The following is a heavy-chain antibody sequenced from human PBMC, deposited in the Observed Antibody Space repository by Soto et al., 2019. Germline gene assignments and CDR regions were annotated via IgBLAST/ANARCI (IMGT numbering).Heavy chain of an antibody. V-gene: IGHV3-9*01. CDR1: GFTFDDYA. J-gene: IGHJ4*02. Sequence: GGSLRLSCAASGFTFDDYAMHWVRQAPGKGLEWVSGISWNSGSIGYADSVKGRFTISRDNAKNSLYLQMNSLRAEDTALYYCAKEAHFAVAGGGCIDYWGQGTLVTVSS. CDR3: AKEAHFAVAGGGCIDY. D-gene: IGHD6-19*01. CDR2: ISWNSGSI.